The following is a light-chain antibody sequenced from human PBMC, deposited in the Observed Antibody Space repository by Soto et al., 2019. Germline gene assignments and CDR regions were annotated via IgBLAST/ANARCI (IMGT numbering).Light chain of an antibody. J-gene: IGLJ1*01. V-gene: IGLV1-40*01. CDR3: QSHDSSLHASV. CDR2: GNT. CDR1: SSKIGAGYD. Sequence: QSVLTQPPSVSGAPGQRVTISCTGSSSKIGAGYDVHWYLQLPGTAPKLLIYGNTNRPSGVPVRFSGSKSGSSASLAITGLQAEDEADYYCQSHDSSLHASVFGTGTKVTVL.